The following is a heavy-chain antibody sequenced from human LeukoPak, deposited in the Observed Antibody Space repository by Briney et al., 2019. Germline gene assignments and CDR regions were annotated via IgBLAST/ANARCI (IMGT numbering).Heavy chain of an antibody. CDR2: IYSGGST. V-gene: IGHV3-53*01. CDR3: ARDAGYGSGSYYFAY. J-gene: IGHJ4*02. D-gene: IGHD3-10*01. Sequence: GGSLRLSCAASGFTFSNAWMSWVRQAPGKGLEWVSVIYSGGSTYYADSVKGRFTISRDNSKNTLYLQMNSLRAEDTAVYYCARDAGYGSGSYYFAYWGQGTLVTVSS. CDR1: GFTFSNAW.